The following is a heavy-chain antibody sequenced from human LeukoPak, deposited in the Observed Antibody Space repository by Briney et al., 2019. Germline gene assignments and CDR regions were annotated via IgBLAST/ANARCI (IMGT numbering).Heavy chain of an antibody. CDR1: GFTFSSYG. Sequence: GSLRLSCAASGFTFSSYGVHWVRQAPGKGLEWVAVIWYDGSNKYYADSVKGRFTISRDNSKNTLYLQMNSLRAEDTAVYYCAKDLPPMKGLDYWGQGTLVTVSS. CDR2: IWYDGSNK. J-gene: IGHJ4*02. CDR3: AKDLPPMKGLDY. V-gene: IGHV3-33*06.